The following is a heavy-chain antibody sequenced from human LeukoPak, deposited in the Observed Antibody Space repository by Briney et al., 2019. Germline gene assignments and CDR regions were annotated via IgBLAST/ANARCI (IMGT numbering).Heavy chain of an antibody. V-gene: IGHV3-15*01. CDR2: IKSKTDGGTT. Sequence: PGGSLRLSCAASGFTFSNAWMSWVRQAPGKGLEWVGRIKSKTDGGTTDYAAPVKGRFTISRDDPKNTLYLQMNSLKTEDTAVYYCTTYYYDSSADNYFDYWGQGTLVTVSS. J-gene: IGHJ4*02. CDR3: TTYYYDSSADNYFDY. CDR1: GFTFSNAW. D-gene: IGHD3-22*01.